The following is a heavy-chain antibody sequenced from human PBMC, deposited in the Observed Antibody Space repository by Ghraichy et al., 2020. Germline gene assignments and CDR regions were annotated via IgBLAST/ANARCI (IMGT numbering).Heavy chain of an antibody. CDR1: GFTFSSYA. CDR2: ISGSGGST. Sequence: ETLSLTCAASGFTFSSYAMSWVRQAPGKGLEWVSAISGSGGSTYYADSVKGRFTISRDNSKNTLYLQMNSLRAEDTAVYYCAKERDAGIFGVVITPDYWGQGTLVTVSS. D-gene: IGHD3-3*01. V-gene: IGHV3-23*01. CDR3: AKERDAGIFGVVITPDY. J-gene: IGHJ4*02.